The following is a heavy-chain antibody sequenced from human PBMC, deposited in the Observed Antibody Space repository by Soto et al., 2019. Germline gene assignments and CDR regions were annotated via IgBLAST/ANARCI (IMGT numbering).Heavy chain of an antibody. CDR2: ISGSGGST. CDR3: AKDPPFGSITIFGVANPDFDY. D-gene: IGHD3-3*01. Sequence: GGSLRLSCSASGFTLXSYAMSWVRQAPGKGLEWVSAISGSGGSTYYADSVKGRFTISRDNSKNTLYLQMNSLRAEDTAVYYCAKDPPFGSITIFGVANPDFDYWGQGTLVTVSS. V-gene: IGHV3-23*01. CDR1: GFTLXSYA. J-gene: IGHJ4*02.